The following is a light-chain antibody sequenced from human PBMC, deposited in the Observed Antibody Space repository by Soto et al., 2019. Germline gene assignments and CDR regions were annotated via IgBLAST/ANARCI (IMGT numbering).Light chain of an antibody. Sequence: IVMTQSPDTLSVSPGERATLSCRASQSVSSTYLAWYQQQPGQAPRLLIYGASNRATGIPDRFSGSGSGTDFTLTISRLEPEDFAVYYCQQYGSSSWTFGQGTKVDIK. V-gene: IGKV3-20*01. CDR2: GAS. J-gene: IGKJ1*01. CDR3: QQYGSSSWT. CDR1: QSVSSTY.